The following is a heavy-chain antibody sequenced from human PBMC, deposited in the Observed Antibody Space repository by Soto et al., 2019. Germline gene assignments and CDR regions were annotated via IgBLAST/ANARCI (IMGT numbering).Heavy chain of an antibody. Sequence: LETMCLTCSVSGGKIVGYDGSWIRQPPGKGLEWIGYIYYSGSTNYNPSLKSRVTISVDTSKNQFSLKLSSVTAADTAVYYCARRYGSSFDYWGQGTLVTVSS. J-gene: IGHJ4*02. CDR2: IYYSGST. V-gene: IGHV4-59*08. CDR1: GGKIVGYD. D-gene: IGHD3-10*01. CDR3: ARRYGSSFDY.